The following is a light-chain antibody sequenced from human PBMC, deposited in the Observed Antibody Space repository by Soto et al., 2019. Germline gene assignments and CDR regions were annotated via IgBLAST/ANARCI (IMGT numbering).Light chain of an antibody. Sequence: QSALTQPASVSGSPGQSITISCTGTSSDVGGYNYVSWYQQHPGKAPKLMIYDVSNRPSGVSNRFSGSKSGNTASLTISGLQAEDEDDYYCSSSTSSSPVVFGGGTKLTVL. CDR1: SSDVGGYNY. V-gene: IGLV2-14*01. CDR3: SSSTSSSPVV. CDR2: DVS. J-gene: IGLJ2*01.